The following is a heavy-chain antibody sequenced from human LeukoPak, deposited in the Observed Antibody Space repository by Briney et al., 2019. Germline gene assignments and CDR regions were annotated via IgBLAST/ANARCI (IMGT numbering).Heavy chain of an antibody. Sequence: GGSLRLSCAASGFTFSNNAMSWVRQAPGKGLECVSAITGTIATGDPPYYADSVKGRFTISRDNSRNTLCLQLNDLRAEDTAIYYCAKAFGTNGYFQLPIDFWGQGTLVTVSS. CDR2: ITGTIATGDPP. J-gene: IGHJ4*02. CDR3: AKAFGTNGYFQLPIDF. D-gene: IGHD2-8*01. V-gene: IGHV3-23*01. CDR1: GFTFSNNA.